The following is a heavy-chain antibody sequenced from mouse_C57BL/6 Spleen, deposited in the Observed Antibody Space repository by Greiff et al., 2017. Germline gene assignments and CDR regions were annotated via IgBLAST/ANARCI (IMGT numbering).Heavy chain of an antibody. J-gene: IGHJ2*01. CDR3: ARSGAYYSNYDYFDY. Sequence: QVQLQQPGAELVKPGASVKLSCKASGYTFTSYWMHWVKQRPGQGLEWIGMIHPNSGSTNYNETFKSKATLTVDKASSTAAMQLSILTSDDSAVYYCARSGAYYSNYDYFDYWGQGTTLTVAS. CDR2: IHPNSGST. V-gene: IGHV1-64*01. D-gene: IGHD2-5*01. CDR1: GYTFTSYW.